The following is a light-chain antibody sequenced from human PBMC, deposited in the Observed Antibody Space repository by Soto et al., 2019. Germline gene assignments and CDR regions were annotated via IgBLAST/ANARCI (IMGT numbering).Light chain of an antibody. CDR3: QQSYSTPTT. Sequence: DIQMTQSPSSLSASIGDRVTITCRASQSISSYLNWYQQKPGKAPKLLIYAASSLQSGVPSRFSGSGSGTDFTLTISSLQPEDFATHYCQQSYSTPTTFGQGTKVEIK. V-gene: IGKV1-39*01. CDR1: QSISSY. J-gene: IGKJ1*01. CDR2: AAS.